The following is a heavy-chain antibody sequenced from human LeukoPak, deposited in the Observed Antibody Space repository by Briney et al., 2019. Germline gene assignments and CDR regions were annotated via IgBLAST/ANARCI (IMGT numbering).Heavy chain of an antibody. CDR1: GFTFSSYS. Sequence: GGSLRLSCAASGFTFSSYSMNWVRQAPGKGLEWVSYISGSSSTIYYADSVKGRFTISRDNAKNSLYLQMNSLRAEDTAVYYCARDKLRPGYYLSYYYYYGMDVWGQGTTVTVSS. CDR3: ARDKLRPGYYLSYYYYYGMDV. V-gene: IGHV3-48*04. J-gene: IGHJ6*02. CDR2: ISGSSSTI. D-gene: IGHD3-22*01.